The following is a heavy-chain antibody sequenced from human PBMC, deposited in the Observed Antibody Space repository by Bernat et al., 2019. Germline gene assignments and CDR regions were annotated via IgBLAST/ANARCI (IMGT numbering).Heavy chain of an antibody. CDR2: ISGSGGCT. J-gene: IGHJ4*02. CDR1: GFTFSSYS. CDR3: AKGPSIAARRPIY. D-gene: IGHD6-6*01. V-gene: IGHV3-23*04. Sequence: EVQLVESGGGLVQPGGSLRLSCAASGFTFSSYSMNWVRQAPGKGLEWVSAISGSGGCTYHADAVKGRFTISRDNSKNTLYLQMNSLRDEDTAVYYCAKGPSIAARRPIYWGQGTLVTVSS.